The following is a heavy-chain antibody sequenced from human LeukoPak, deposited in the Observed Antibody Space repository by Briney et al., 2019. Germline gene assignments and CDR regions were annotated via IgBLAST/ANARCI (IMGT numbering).Heavy chain of an antibody. J-gene: IGHJ3*02. Sequence: GGSLRLSCAASGFTVSSNYMSWVRQAPGKGLEWVSVIYSGGSTYYADSVKGRFTISRDNSKNTLYLQMNSLRAEDTAVYHCASEFDTANAFDIWGQGTMVTVSS. CDR2: IYSGGST. D-gene: IGHD5-18*01. V-gene: IGHV3-53*01. CDR3: ASEFDTANAFDI. CDR1: GFTVSSNY.